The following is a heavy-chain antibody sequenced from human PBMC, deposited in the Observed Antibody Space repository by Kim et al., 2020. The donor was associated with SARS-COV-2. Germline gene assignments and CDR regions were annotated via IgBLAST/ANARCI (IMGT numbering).Heavy chain of an antibody. D-gene: IGHD3-16*01. J-gene: IGHJ4*02. CDR2: ISSSSSYI. V-gene: IGHV3-21*01. CDR1: GFTFSSYS. CDR3: TLLKTPGGVV. Sequence: GGSLRLSCAASGFTFSSYSMSWVRQAPGKGLEWVSSISSSSSYIYYADSVKGRFTISRDNAKNSLYLQMNSLRAEDTAVYYCTLLKTPGGVVWGQGTLVTVSS.